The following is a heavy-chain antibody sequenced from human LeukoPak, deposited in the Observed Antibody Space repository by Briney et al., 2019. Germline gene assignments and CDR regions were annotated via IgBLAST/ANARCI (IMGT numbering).Heavy chain of an antibody. CDR3: ASQSYARFDP. D-gene: IGHD3-16*01. CDR1: GFSFSNYW. Sequence: GGSLRLSCAASGFSFSNYWMSWVRQAPGKGLEWVSYISSSGSTIYYADSVKGRFTISRDNARNSLFLQMNSLRVEDTAVYYCASQSYARFDPWGQGTLVTVSS. V-gene: IGHV3-11*04. CDR2: ISSSGSTI. J-gene: IGHJ5*02.